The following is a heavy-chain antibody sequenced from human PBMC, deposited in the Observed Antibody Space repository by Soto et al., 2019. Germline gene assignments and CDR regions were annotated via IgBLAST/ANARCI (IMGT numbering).Heavy chain of an antibody. CDR2: IYYSGST. CDR3: ARPVPAALVH. CDR1: GGSVSSGSYY. J-gene: IGHJ4*02. Sequence: QVQLQESGPGLVKPSETLSLTCTVSGGSVSSGSYYWSWIRQPPGKGLEGIGYIYYSGSTNYNPSLKSRVTISVDTSKNQFSLKLSSVPAADTAVYYCARPVPAALVHRGQGTLVTVSS. D-gene: IGHD2-2*01. V-gene: IGHV4-61*01.